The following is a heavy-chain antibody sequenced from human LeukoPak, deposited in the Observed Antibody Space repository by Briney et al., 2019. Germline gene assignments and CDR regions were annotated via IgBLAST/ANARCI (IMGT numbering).Heavy chain of an antibody. CDR3: ARDSAARPPDWFDP. CDR2: IIPILGIA. CDR1: GGTFSSYT. Sequence: SVKVSCMASGGTFSSYTISWVRQAPGQGLEWMGRIIPILGIANYAQKFQGRVTITADKSTSTAYMELSSLRSEDTAVYYCARDSAARPPDWFDPWGQGTLVTVSS. J-gene: IGHJ5*02. D-gene: IGHD6-6*01. V-gene: IGHV1-69*04.